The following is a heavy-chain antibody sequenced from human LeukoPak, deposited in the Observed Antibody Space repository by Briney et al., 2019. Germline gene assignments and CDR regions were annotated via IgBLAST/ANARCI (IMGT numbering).Heavy chain of an antibody. V-gene: IGHV4-31*03. CDR2: IYYSGST. D-gene: IGHD6-13*01. Sequence: SQTLSLTCTVSGGSISSGGYYWSWIRQHPGKGLEWIGYIYYSGSTYYNPSLKSRVTISVDTSKNQFSLKLSSVTAADTAVYYCARAGSWVDAFDIWGQGTMVTVSS. CDR1: GGSISSGGYY. CDR3: ARAGSWVDAFDI. J-gene: IGHJ3*02.